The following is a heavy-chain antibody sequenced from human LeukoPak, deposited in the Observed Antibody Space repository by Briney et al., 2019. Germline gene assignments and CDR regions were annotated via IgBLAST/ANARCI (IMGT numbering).Heavy chain of an antibody. J-gene: IGHJ5*02. D-gene: IGHD2-2*01. Sequence: GASVKVSCKASGGTFSSYTISWVLQAPGQGLEWMGRIIPILGIANYAQKFHGRVTITADKPTSTAYMELSSLRSEHTTEYLLVSALRTSTSGPWGQGTLVTVSS. CDR3: VSALRTSTSGP. V-gene: IGHV1-69*02. CDR1: GGTFSSYT. CDR2: IIPILGIA.